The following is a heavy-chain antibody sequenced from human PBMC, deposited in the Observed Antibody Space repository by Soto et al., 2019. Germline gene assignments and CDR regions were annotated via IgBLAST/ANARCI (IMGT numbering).Heavy chain of an antibody. D-gene: IGHD2-8*01. CDR1: GFTCSSYW. Sequence: EVQLVESGGGLVQPGGSLRLSCAASGFTCSSYWMSWVRQAPGKGLESVANIKQNGSETYYVDSVKGRFTISRDNAKNSLYLQMNSLRAEDTAVYYGARGTNGYVAVWGKGTTVTVS. J-gene: IGHJ6*03. CDR3: ARGTNGYVAV. V-gene: IGHV3-7*01. CDR2: IKQNGSET.